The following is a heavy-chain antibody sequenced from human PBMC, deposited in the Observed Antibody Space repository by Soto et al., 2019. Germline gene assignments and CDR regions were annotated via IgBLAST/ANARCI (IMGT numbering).Heavy chain of an antibody. Sequence: QVQLQESGPGLVKPAETLSLTCTVSGGSISSYYWSGIRQPQVKGLEWIGYIYYSGSTNYNPSLKSRVTRSVDTSKNQFSLKLSSVTAADTAVYYCARDGGSGYFDYLGQGTLVTVSS. J-gene: IGHJ4*02. CDR3: ARDGGSGYFDY. V-gene: IGHV4-59*01. CDR1: GGSISSYY. D-gene: IGHD3-3*01. CDR2: IYYSGST.